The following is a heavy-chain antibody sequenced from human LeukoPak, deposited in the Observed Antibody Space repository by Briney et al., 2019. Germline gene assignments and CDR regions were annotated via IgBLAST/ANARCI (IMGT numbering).Heavy chain of an antibody. CDR2: ISVSGDST. CDR1: GFIFSNYA. V-gene: IGHV3-23*01. Sequence: GGSLRLSCAASGFIFSNYAMTWVRQAPGKGLEWVSGISVSGDSTLYADSVQGRFTISRDNSKNTVYLQMNSLRAEDTATYYCAKELFTGWHGWFDPGGQGTLVTVSS. J-gene: IGHJ5*02. CDR3: AKELFTGWHGWFDP. D-gene: IGHD6-19*01.